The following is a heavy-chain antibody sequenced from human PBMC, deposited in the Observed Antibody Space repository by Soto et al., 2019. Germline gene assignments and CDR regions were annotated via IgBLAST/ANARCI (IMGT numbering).Heavy chain of an antibody. CDR1: GGSISSYY. J-gene: IGHJ6*03. CDR2: IYYSGST. Sequence: LSLTCTVSGGSISSYYWSWIRQPPGKGLEWIGYIYYSGSTNYNPSLKSRVTISVDTSKNQFSLKLSSVTAADTAVYYCASRYYDFWSGYEPPENYYMDVWGKGTTVTVSS. V-gene: IGHV4-59*08. D-gene: IGHD3-3*01. CDR3: ASRYYDFWSGYEPPENYYMDV.